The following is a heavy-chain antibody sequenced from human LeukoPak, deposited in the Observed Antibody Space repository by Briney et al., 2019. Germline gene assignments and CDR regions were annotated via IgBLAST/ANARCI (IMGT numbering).Heavy chain of an antibody. CDR3: ARDRDSSSWSGDAFDI. CDR1: GYTFTSYD. CDR2: IISILGID. V-gene: IGHV1-69*04. Sequence: SVKVSCKASGYTFTSYDINWVRQAPGQGLEWMGRIISILGIDNYAQKFQGRVTITADKSTSTAYMELSSLRSEDTAVYYCARDRDSSSWSGDAFDIWGQGTMVTVSS. J-gene: IGHJ3*02. D-gene: IGHD6-13*01.